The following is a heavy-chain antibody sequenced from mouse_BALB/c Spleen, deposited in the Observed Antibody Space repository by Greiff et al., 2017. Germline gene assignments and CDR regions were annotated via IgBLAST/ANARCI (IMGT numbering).Heavy chain of an antibody. Sequence: VHLVESGPGLVQPSQSLSITCTVSGFSLTSYGVHWVRQSPGKGLEWLGVIWSGGSTDYNAAFISRLSISKDNSKSQVFFKMNSLQANDTAIYYCAKGEYGNFYAMDYWGQGTSVTVSS. CDR3: AKGEYGNFYAMDY. V-gene: IGHV2-2*02. J-gene: IGHJ4*01. CDR2: IWSGGST. CDR1: GFSLTSYG. D-gene: IGHD2-10*02.